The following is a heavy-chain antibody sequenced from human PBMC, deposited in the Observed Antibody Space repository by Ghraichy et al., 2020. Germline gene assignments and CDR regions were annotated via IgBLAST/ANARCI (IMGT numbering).Heavy chain of an antibody. CDR3: ARPAPYYYDSSGNNGAFDI. D-gene: IGHD3-22*01. CDR1: GFTVSSNY. CDR2: IYSGGST. V-gene: IGHV3-53*01. J-gene: IGHJ3*02. Sequence: GSLRLSCAASGFTVSSNYMSWVRQAPGKGLEWVSVIYSGGSTYYADSVKGRFTISRDNSKNTLYLQMNSLRAEDTAVYYCARPAPYYYDSSGNNGAFDIWGQGTMVTVSS.